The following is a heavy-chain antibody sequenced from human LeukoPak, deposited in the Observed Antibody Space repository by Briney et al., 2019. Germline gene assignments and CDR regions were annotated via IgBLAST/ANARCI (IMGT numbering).Heavy chain of an antibody. Sequence: GGSLRHTCAASGFTVSSNYMTWVRQAPWKGLEWVSVTYSGGSTYYADSVKGRFTISRDNSKNTLYLQMNSLRAEDTAVYYCAKGLVVVVAATIDYWGQGTLVTVSS. CDR3: AKGLVVVVAATIDY. CDR2: TYSGGST. D-gene: IGHD2-15*01. V-gene: IGHV3-66*01. CDR1: GFTVSSNY. J-gene: IGHJ4*02.